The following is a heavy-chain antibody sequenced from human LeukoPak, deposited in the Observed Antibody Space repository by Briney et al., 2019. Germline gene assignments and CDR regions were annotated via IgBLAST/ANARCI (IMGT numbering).Heavy chain of an antibody. J-gene: IGHJ6*02. CDR1: GFTFSSYA. Sequence: PGGSLRLSCAASGFTFSSYAMSWVRQAPGKGLEWVANIMQDGSAKYNVDSVKGRFTISKDNAKNSVYLQMNSLRAEDTAVYYCARDQIPTTKYYGMDVWGQGTTVTVSS. CDR3: ARDQIPTTKYYGMDV. D-gene: IGHD2-2*01. V-gene: IGHV3-7*01. CDR2: IMQDGSAK.